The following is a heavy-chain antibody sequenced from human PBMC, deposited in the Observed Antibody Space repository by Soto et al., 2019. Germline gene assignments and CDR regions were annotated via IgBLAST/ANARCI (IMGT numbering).Heavy chain of an antibody. V-gene: IGHV3-23*01. CDR2: ISGSGGST. J-gene: IGHJ4*02. CDR3: AKDTTPTVTDFDY. D-gene: IGHD4-17*01. CDR1: GFTFSSYA. Sequence: EVQLLESGGGLVQPGGSLRLSCAASGFTFSSYAMSWVRQAPGKGREWVSAISGSGGSTYYADSVKGRFTISRDNSKNTLYLQMNRLRAEDTAVYYCAKDTTPTVTDFDYWGQGTLVTVSS.